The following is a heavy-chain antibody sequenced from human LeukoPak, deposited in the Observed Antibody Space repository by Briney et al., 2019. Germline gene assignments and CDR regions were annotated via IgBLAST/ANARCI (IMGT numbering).Heavy chain of an antibody. CDR3: AGDRSPEHYYDSSHWDYYYGMDV. Sequence: TSETLSLTCTVSGGSISNYYWSWIRQPPGKGLEWIGYIYYSGSTNYNPSLKSRVTISVDTSKNQFSLKPSSVTAADTAVYYCAGDRSPEHYYDSSHWDYYYGMDVWGQGTTVTVSS. J-gene: IGHJ6*02. V-gene: IGHV4-59*01. CDR1: GGSISNYY. D-gene: IGHD3-22*01. CDR2: IYYSGST.